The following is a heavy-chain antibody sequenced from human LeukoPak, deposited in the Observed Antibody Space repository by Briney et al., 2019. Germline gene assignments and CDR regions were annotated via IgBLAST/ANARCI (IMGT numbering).Heavy chain of an antibody. CDR3: AKDSHLGRGDFFDY. D-gene: IGHD3-10*01. Sequence: GGSLRLSCAASGFTFSSYGMHWVRQAPGKGLEWVAFIRYDGSNKYYADSVKGRFTISRDNSKNTLYLQMNSLRAEDTAVYYCAKDSHLGRGDFFDYWGQGTMVTVSS. V-gene: IGHV3-30*02. CDR1: GFTFSSYG. J-gene: IGHJ4*02. CDR2: IRYDGSNK.